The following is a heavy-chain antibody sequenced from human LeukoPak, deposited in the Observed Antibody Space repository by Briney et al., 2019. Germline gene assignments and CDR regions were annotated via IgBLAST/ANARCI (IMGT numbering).Heavy chain of an antibody. CDR2: IYYSGST. V-gene: IGHV4-30-4*01. CDR3: ARETTRLGYCSGGSCRPPYYYGMDV. J-gene: IGHJ6*02. CDR1: GGSISSGDYY. Sequence: SETLSLTCTASGGSISSGDYYWSWIRQPPGKGLEWIGYIYYSGSTYYNPSLKSRVTISVDTSKNQFSLKLSSVTAADTAVYYCARETTRLGYCSGGSCRPPYYYGMDVWGQGTTVTVSS. D-gene: IGHD2-15*01.